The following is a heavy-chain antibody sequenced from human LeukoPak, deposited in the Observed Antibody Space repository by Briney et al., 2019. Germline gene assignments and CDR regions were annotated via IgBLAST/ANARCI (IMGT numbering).Heavy chain of an antibody. CDR3: ARVYGSGVWDGYFDS. D-gene: IGHD3-10*01. CDR1: GGSIKSYY. V-gene: IGHV4-4*09. Sequence: SETLSLTCTVSGGSIKSYYWSWIRQPPGKGLEWIGSIYHSGSSLYNPSLKSRVTISVDTSKNHFSLKLRSTTAADTAMYYCARVYGSGVWDGYFDSWGQGTLVTVSS. CDR2: IYHSGSS. J-gene: IGHJ4*02.